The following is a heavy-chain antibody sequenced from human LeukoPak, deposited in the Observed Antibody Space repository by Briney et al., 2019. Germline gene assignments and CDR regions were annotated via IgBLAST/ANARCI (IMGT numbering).Heavy chain of an antibody. J-gene: IGHJ6*02. Sequence: GGSLRLSCAASGFTFSSYSMNWVRQAPGKGLEWVSSISSSSSYIYYAGSVKGRFTISRDNAKNSLYLQMNSLRAEDTAVYYCARDSNPYGSGSTEVRYYYYGMDVWGQGTTVTVSS. CDR1: GFTFSSYS. V-gene: IGHV3-21*01. CDR3: ARDSNPYGSGSTEVRYYYYGMDV. D-gene: IGHD3-10*01. CDR2: ISSSSSYI.